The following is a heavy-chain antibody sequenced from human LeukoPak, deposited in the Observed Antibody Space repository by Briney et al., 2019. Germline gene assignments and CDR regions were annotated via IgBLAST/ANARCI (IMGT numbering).Heavy chain of an antibody. J-gene: IGHJ4*02. CDR3: ASTPTIAVAGNFDY. D-gene: IGHD6-19*01. Sequence: SVKVSCKASGGTFSSYAISWVRQAPGQGLEWMGGIIPIFGTANYAQKFQGRVTITADASTSTAYMELSSLRSEDTAVYYCASTPTIAVAGNFDYWGRGTLVTVSS. V-gene: IGHV1-69*13. CDR1: GGTFSSYA. CDR2: IIPIFGTA.